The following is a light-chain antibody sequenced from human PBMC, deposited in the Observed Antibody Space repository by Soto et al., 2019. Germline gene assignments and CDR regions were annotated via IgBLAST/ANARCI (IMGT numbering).Light chain of an antibody. CDR1: QTISYW. CDR2: DAS. J-gene: IGKJ1*01. Sequence: DIQMTQSPSTLSASVGDRVTITCRASQTISYWLAWYQQKPGKAPRLLIYDASSLESGVSSRFGGGGSGTEFTPTISSLQPDDFATYYCQQYYSYSPTFGQGTKVEIK. CDR3: QQYYSYSPT. V-gene: IGKV1-5*01.